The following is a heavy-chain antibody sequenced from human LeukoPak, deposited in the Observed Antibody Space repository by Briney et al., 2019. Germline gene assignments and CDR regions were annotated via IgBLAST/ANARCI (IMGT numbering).Heavy chain of an antibody. V-gene: IGHV3-23*01. Sequence: GGSLRLSRAASGFTFSSSAMSWVRQAPGKGLEWVSSISGSGSGGSTYYADSVKGRFTISRDNSKNTLYLQMNSLRAEDTAVYYCAKSGYNRFDYWGQGTLVTVSS. CDR2: ISGSGSGGST. CDR1: GFTFSSSA. D-gene: IGHD5-24*01. J-gene: IGHJ4*02. CDR3: AKSGYNRFDY.